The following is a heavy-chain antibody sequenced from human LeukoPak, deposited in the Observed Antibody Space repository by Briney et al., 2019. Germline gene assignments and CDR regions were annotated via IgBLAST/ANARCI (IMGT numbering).Heavy chain of an antibody. CDR3: ARGRYSSGWYADCFDY. CDR1: GGSFSGYY. Sequence: SETLSLTCAVYGGSFSGYYWSWIRQPPGKGLEWIGEINHSGSTNYNPSLKSRVTISVDTSKNQFSLKLSSVTAADTAVYYCARGRYSSGWYADCFDYWGQGTLVTVSS. CDR2: INHSGST. V-gene: IGHV4-34*01. J-gene: IGHJ4*02. D-gene: IGHD6-19*01.